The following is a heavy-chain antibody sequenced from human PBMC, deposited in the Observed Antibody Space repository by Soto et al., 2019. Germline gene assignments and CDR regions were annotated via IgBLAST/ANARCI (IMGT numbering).Heavy chain of an antibody. CDR3: ARAHSGPD. CDR2: INSDGTRA. CDR1: GFTFSNYW. Sequence: PGGSLRLSCAASGFTFSNYWMYWVRQVPGKGLVWVARINSDGTRASYGNSAKGRFTISRDNAKNTLYLQMDSLRADDTAVYYCARAHSGPDWGQGTLVTVSS. J-gene: IGHJ4*02. D-gene: IGHD2-15*01. V-gene: IGHV3-74*01.